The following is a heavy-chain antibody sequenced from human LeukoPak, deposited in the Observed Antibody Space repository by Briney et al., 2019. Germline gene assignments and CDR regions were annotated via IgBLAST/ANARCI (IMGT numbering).Heavy chain of an antibody. CDR1: GFTFSSYW. D-gene: IGHD6-13*01. J-gene: IGHJ6*02. Sequence: GGSLRLSCTASGFTFSSYWMHWVRQAPGKGLVWVSRISSDGSYTTYADSVKGRFTISRDNAKTSLYLQMNSLRDEDTAVYYCARDQRSGIAAYGMDVWGQGTTVIVSS. CDR2: ISSDGSYT. CDR3: ARDQRSGIAAYGMDV. V-gene: IGHV3-74*01.